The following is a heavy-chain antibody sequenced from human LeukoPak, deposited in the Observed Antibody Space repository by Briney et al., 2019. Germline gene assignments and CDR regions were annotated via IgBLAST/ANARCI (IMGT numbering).Heavy chain of an antibody. CDR3: ARVWGDAFDI. CDR2: IYYSGST. Sequence: PSETLSLTCTVSGGSISSSSYYWGWLRQPPGKGLEWIGYIYYSGSTNYNPSLKSRVTISVDTSKNQFSLKLSSVTAADTAVYYCARVWGDAFDIWGQGTMVTVSS. D-gene: IGHD3-16*01. CDR1: GGSISSSSYY. J-gene: IGHJ3*02. V-gene: IGHV4-61*05.